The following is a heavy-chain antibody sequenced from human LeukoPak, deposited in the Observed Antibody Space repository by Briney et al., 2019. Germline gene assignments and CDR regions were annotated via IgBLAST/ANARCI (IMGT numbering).Heavy chain of an antibody. Sequence: GGSLRLSCAASGFTFSNYAMHWVRQAPGKALEWVAATSHNEYNKYYADSVNGRFTISRDNSKNTLYLEVNSLRADDTAVYYCARGPGLAMGKGYFDYCGQGTLVTVSS. CDR1: GFTFSNYA. J-gene: IGHJ4*02. V-gene: IGHV3-30-3*01. D-gene: IGHD6-19*01. CDR3: ARGPGLAMGKGYFDY. CDR2: TSHNEYNK.